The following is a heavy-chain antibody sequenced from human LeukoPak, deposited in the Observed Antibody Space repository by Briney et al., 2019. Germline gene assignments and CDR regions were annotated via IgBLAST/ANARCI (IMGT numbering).Heavy chain of an antibody. CDR2: ISDSGSII. CDR3: ARDRLGDYDSSGYYDI. V-gene: IGHV3-11*01. Sequence: GGSLRLSCAASGFTFSDYYMSWIRQAPGKGLEWVSYISDSGSIIYYADSVKGRFTISRDNAKNSLYLQMNSLRVEDTAVYYCARDRLGDYDSSGYYDIWGKGTLVTVSS. CDR1: GFTFSDYY. J-gene: IGHJ4*02. D-gene: IGHD3-22*01.